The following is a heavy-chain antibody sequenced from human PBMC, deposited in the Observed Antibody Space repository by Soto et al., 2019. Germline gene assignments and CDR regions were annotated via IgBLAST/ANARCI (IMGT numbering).Heavy chain of an antibody. CDR2: IYIGGST. Sequence: GSLTLSCAAARFTVSSNYMSWVRQAQGKGLDWVSFIYIGGSTYYADSVKGRFTISRDNSKNTLYLQMNSLRAEDTAVYYCASFPYDYWGQGTLVTVSS. CDR1: RFTVSSNY. J-gene: IGHJ4*02. CDR3: ASFPYDY. V-gene: IGHV3-53*01.